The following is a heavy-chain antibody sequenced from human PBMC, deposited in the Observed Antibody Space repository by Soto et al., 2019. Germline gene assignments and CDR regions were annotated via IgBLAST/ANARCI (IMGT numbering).Heavy chain of an antibody. CDR1: GFSFDRAW. CDR3: ATTGYSNDGMFDS. J-gene: IGHJ4*02. D-gene: IGHD4-4*01. V-gene: IGHV3-15*01. Sequence: EVQLVESGGGLVKPGGSLTLSCSASGFSFDRAWASWVRQAPGRGLEWVGLIKTKTDGGTTDYAASVKGRFTISKDESEETVYLHMNRLKTEDTAFYYCATTGYSNDGMFDSWGQGSLVTVSS. CDR2: IKTKTDGGTT.